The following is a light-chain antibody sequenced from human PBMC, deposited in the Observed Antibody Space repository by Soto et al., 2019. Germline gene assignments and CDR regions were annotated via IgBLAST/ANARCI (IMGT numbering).Light chain of an antibody. CDR1: QSVSSSY. J-gene: IGKJ4*01. CDR3: QQYGSSLT. Sequence: EIVLTQSPGTLSLSPGEGATLSCRASQSVSSSYLAWYQQKTGQAPRLRIYGASSRATGIPDRFSGSGSGAYFTLTISRLEPEDFAVYYCQQYGSSLTVGGGTKVEIK. CDR2: GAS. V-gene: IGKV3-20*01.